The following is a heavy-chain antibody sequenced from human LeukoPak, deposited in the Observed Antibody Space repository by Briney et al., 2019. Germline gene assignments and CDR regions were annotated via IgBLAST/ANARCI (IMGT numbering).Heavy chain of an antibody. D-gene: IGHD6-19*01. CDR3: ARYTSGYYSDY. CDR2: ISYDGSNE. V-gene: IGHV3-30-3*01. J-gene: IGHJ4*02. Sequence: GGSLRLSCAASGFTFSNYAMHWVRQAPGNGLEWVAVISYDGSNEYYADSVKGRFTISRDSSKNTLYLQMNSLGAEDTAVYYCARYTSGYYSDYWGQGTLVTVSS. CDR1: GFTFSNYA.